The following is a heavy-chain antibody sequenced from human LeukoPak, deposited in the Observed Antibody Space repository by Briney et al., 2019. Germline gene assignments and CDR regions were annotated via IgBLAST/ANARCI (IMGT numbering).Heavy chain of an antibody. CDR1: GGTFSSYA. CDR3: ARAEWELLSWFDP. Sequence: SVKVSCKASGGTFSSYAISWVRQAPGQGLEWMGGIIPIFGTANYAQKFQGRVTITADESTSTAYMELSSLRSEDTAVYYCARAEWELLSWFDPWGQGTLVIVSS. D-gene: IGHD1-26*01. J-gene: IGHJ5*02. V-gene: IGHV1-69*13. CDR2: IIPIFGTA.